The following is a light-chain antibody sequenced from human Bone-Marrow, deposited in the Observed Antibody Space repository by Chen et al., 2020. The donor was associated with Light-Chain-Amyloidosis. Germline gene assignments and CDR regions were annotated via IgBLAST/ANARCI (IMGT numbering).Light chain of an antibody. V-gene: IGLV2-23*02. CDR1: SSDIGNYDF. Sequence: QSALTQPASVSGSPRKSITLSYTGSSSDIGNYDFFYLFQQYPGKAPKLLIYGVSKRPSGVSTRFSGSKSGNTASLTISGLQAEDETDYYCCSYAGNTTVIFGGGTKLTVL. CDR2: GVS. J-gene: IGLJ2*01. CDR3: CSYAGNTTVI.